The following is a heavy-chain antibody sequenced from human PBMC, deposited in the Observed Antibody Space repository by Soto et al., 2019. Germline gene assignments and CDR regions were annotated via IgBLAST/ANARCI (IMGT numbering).Heavy chain of an antibody. CDR3: AREDTAVALDY. V-gene: IGHV1-18*04. D-gene: IGHD5-18*01. CDR1: GYTFITYG. J-gene: IGHJ4*02. Sequence: QVQLVQSGTEVKKPGASVKVSCKSSGYTFITYGITWVRQAPGQGLEWMGGINTFNGNTNYAQKLQGRVTMTTDTFTSTAYRELRSLRSDDTAVYYCAREDTAVALDYWGQGTLVTVSS. CDR2: INTFNGNT.